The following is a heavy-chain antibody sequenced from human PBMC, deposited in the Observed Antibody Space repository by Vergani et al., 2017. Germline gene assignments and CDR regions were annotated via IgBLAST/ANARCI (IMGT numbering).Heavy chain of an antibody. CDR3: AKDLSSGWYPTFDY. D-gene: IGHD6-19*01. CDR2: ISYDGSNK. J-gene: IGHJ4*02. Sequence: HVQLVESGGGVVQPGRSLRLSCAASGFTFSSYGMHWVRQAPGKGLEWVAVISYDGSNKYYADSVKGRFTISRDNSKNTLYLQMNSLRAEDTAVYYCAKDLSSGWYPTFDYWGQGTLVTVSS. CDR1: GFTFSSYG. V-gene: IGHV3-30*18.